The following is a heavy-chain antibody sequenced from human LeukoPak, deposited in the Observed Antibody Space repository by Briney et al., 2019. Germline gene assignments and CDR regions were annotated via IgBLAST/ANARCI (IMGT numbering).Heavy chain of an antibody. CDR1: GFTFSSYA. CDR3: AKDMAVRGVIEGAFDI. V-gene: IGHV3-23*01. J-gene: IGHJ3*02. CDR2: ISGSGGST. D-gene: IGHD3-10*01. Sequence: PGGSLRLSCAASGFTFSSYAMSWVRQAPGKGLEWVSAISGSGGSTYYADSVKGRFTISRDNSKNTLYLQMNSLRAEDTAVYYCAKDMAVRGVIEGAFDIWGQGTMVTVSS.